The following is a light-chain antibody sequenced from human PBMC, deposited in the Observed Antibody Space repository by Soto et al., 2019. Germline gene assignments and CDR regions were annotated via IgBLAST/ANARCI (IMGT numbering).Light chain of an antibody. Sequence: AIQMTQSPSSLSASVGDRVTITYRASQGIRNDLGWYQQKPGKAPKLLIYAASSLQSGVPSRFSGSGSGTDFTLPISSLQPEDFATYYCLQDYNYPPTFGQGTKVEIK. CDR3: LQDYNYPPT. CDR1: QGIRND. J-gene: IGKJ1*01. CDR2: AAS. V-gene: IGKV1-6*01.